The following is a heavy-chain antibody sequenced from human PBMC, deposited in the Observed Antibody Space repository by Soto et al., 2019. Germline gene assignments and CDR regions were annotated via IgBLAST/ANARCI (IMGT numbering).Heavy chain of an antibody. V-gene: IGHV4-34*01. CDR3: ARRGIAAPYNWFDP. CDR2: INHSGST. Sequence: SETLSLTCAVYGGSFSGYYWSWIRQPPGKGLEWIGEINHSGSTNYNPSLKSRVTISVDTSKNQFSLKLSSVTAADTAVYYCARRGIAAPYNWFDPWGQGTLVTVSS. CDR1: GGSFSGYY. D-gene: IGHD6-25*01. J-gene: IGHJ5*02.